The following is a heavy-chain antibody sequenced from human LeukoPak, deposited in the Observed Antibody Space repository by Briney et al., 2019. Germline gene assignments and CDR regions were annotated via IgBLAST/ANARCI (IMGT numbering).Heavy chain of an antibody. D-gene: IGHD3-22*01. CDR2: IYYSGST. J-gene: IGHJ4*02. CDR1: GGSISSSSYY. Sequence: SETLSLTCTVSGGSISSSSYYWGWIRQPPGKGLEWIGSIYYSGSTYYNPSLKSRVTISVDTSKNQFSLKLSSVTAADTAVYYRAVADADYYDSSGYYYFDYWGQGTLVTVSS. CDR3: AVADADYYDSSGYYYFDY. V-gene: IGHV4-39*01.